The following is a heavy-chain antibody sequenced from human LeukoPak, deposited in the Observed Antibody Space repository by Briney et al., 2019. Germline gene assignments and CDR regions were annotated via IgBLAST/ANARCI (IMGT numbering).Heavy chain of an antibody. D-gene: IGHD5-18*01. V-gene: IGHV3-21*01. J-gene: IGHJ3*02. CDR3: ARDRGTAMVSDAFDI. CDR2: ITSSSSYI. CDR1: GFTFSSYW. Sequence: GGSLRLSCAASGFTFSSYWMSWVRQAPGKGLEWVSCITSSSSYIYYADSVKGRFSISRDNAKNSLYLQMSSLRVEDTAVYYCARDRGTAMVSDAFDIWGQGTMVTVSS.